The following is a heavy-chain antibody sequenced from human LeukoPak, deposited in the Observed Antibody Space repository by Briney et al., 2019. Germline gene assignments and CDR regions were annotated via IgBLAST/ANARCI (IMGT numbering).Heavy chain of an antibody. CDR2: ISAYNGNT. CDR3: ARGYVVVEGYDAFDI. V-gene: IGHV1-18*01. CDR1: GYTFTSYG. Sequence: ASVKVSCKASGYTFTSYGINWVRQAPGQGLEWMGWISAYNGNTNYAQKLQGRVTMTTDTSTSTAYMELRSLRSDDTAVYYCARGYVVVEGYDAFDIWGQGTMVTVSS. D-gene: IGHD2-2*01. J-gene: IGHJ3*02.